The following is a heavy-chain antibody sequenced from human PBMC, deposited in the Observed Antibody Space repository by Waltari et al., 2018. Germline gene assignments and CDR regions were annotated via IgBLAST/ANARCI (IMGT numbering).Heavy chain of an antibody. CDR1: GGSISSSSYY. Sequence: QLQLQESGPGLVKPSETLSLTCTVSGGSISSSSYYWGWIRQPPGKGLEWIGSIYYSGSTYYNPSLKSRVTISVDTFKNQFSLKLSSVTAADTAVYYCASLTYYDFWSGYCFDYWGQGTLVTVSS. D-gene: IGHD3-3*01. CDR3: ASLTYYDFWSGYCFDY. CDR2: IYYSGST. J-gene: IGHJ4*02. V-gene: IGHV4-39*07.